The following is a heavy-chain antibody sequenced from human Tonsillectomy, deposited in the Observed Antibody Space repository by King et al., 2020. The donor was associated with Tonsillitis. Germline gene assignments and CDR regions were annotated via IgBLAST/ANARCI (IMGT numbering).Heavy chain of an antibody. J-gene: IGHJ3*02. D-gene: IGHD3-22*01. Sequence: VQLQESGPGLVKPSETLSLTCTVSGGSISSYYWSWIRQPPGKGLEWIGYIYYSGSTNYNPSLKSRVTISVDTSKNQFSLKLSSVTAADTAVYYCARGYYYDSSGYSHDAFDIWGQGTMVTVSS. V-gene: IGHV4-59*01. CDR2: IYYSGST. CDR3: ARGYYYDSSGYSHDAFDI. CDR1: GGSISSYY.